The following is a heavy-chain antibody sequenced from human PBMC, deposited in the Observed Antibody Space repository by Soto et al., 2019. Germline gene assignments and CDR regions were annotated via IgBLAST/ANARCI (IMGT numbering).Heavy chain of an antibody. J-gene: IGHJ6*02. V-gene: IGHV1-18*01. D-gene: IGHD3-16*01. CDR3: ARVPHYVYFYYGLDV. CDR2: ISDYNGNT. CDR1: GYTFSNYG. Sequence: QVQLVQSGAEVKKPGASVKVSCKASGYTFSNYGLSWVRQAPGEGLEWMGWISDYNGNTNYAHKFQGRVTMTTDTSTSTAYMELRSLRSDDTAVYYCARVPHYVYFYYGLDVWGQGTTVTVSS.